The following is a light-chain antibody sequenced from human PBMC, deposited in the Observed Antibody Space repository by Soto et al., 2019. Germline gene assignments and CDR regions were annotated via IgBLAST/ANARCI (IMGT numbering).Light chain of an antibody. CDR3: QEYIQWPPGM. Sequence: DILVTQSPATLSASPGERVTLSCRASQFVSSRLAWYQRRPGQVPRLLIYDTSTRAPGISARFSGSGSGTEFTLTISSLQSEDFAVYYCQEYIQWPPGMFGPGTKVDIK. J-gene: IGKJ1*01. CDR2: DTS. V-gene: IGKV3-15*01. CDR1: QFVSSR.